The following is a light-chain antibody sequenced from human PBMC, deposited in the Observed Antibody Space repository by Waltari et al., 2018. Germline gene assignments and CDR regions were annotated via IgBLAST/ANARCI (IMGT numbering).Light chain of an antibody. CDR3: QQCYTFPYT. J-gene: IGKJ2*01. CDR1: LSVLSSSNNKNY. Sequence: EIVMTQSPAPLPASLCDRATINCTPSLSVLSSSNNKNYLGWYQQKPGQPPKLLISWASTRESGVPDRFSGSGSGTDFTLTISRLQAEDVAVYYCQQCYTFPYTFGQGTKLEIK. CDR2: WAS. V-gene: IGKV4-1*01.